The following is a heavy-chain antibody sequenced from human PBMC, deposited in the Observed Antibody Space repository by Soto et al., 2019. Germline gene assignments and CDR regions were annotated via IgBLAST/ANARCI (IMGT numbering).Heavy chain of an antibody. J-gene: IGHJ4*02. CDR3: AKDSFSGYDRSPIDY. CDR2: ISGTGGTT. V-gene: IGHV3-23*01. CDR1: GFIFNRYA. D-gene: IGHD5-12*01. Sequence: EVQLLESGGGLVQPGGSLRLSCAASGFIFNRYAVSWVRQAPGKGLEWVSVISGTGGTTYYADSVKGRFTISRDNSKNTLWLQMTSLRAEDTALYYYAKDSFSGYDRSPIDYWGQGTQVTVSS.